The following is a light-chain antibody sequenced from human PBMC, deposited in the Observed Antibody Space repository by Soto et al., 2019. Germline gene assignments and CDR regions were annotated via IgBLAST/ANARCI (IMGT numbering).Light chain of an antibody. Sequence: EIVLTQSPGTLSLSPGDRATLSCRASQSVRSTYLAWYQQKPGQSPRLLIYDASSRATGVPDRFSGSGSGTDFTLTISRLETEDFAVFYCQQYGSSPRTFGQGTKVDIK. CDR1: QSVRSTY. CDR3: QQYGSSPRT. V-gene: IGKV3-20*01. CDR2: DAS. J-gene: IGKJ1*01.